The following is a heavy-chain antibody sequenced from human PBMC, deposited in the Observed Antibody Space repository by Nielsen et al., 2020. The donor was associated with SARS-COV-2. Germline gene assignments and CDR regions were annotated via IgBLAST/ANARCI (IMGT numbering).Heavy chain of an antibody. Sequence: SETLSLTCAVSGGSISSSNWWSWVRQPPGKGLEWIGYIYYSGSTNYNPSLKSRVTISVDTSKNQFSLKLSSVTAADTAVYYCARANGGQYYFDYWGQGTLVTVSS. CDR2: IYYSGST. V-gene: IGHV4-4*02. J-gene: IGHJ4*02. CDR3: ARANGGQYYFDY. CDR1: GGSISSSNW. D-gene: IGHD4-23*01.